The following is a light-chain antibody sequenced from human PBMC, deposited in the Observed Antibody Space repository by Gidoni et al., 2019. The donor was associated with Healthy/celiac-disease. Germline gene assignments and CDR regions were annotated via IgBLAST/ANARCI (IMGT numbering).Light chain of an antibody. CDR3: SSYTSSSTLGV. V-gene: IGLV2-14*01. CDR2: EVS. CDR1: SSDVGGYNY. Sequence: QSALTQPAAVSGSPGQSITISCTGTSSDVGGYNYFSWYQQHPGKAPKLMIYEVSNRPSGVPDRFSGPKSGNTASLPLPGLQAEDEADYYCSSYTSSSTLGVFGGGTKLTVL. J-gene: IGLJ2*01.